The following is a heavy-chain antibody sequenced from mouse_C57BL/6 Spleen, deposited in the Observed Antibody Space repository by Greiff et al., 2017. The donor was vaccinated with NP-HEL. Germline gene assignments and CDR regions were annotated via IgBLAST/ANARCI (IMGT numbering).Heavy chain of an antibody. D-gene: IGHD1-1*01. J-gene: IGHJ1*03. Sequence: VQLQQPGAELVRPGSSVKLSCKASGYTFTSYWMDWVKQRPGQGLEWIGNIYPSDSETHYNQKFKDKATLTVDKSSSTAYMQLSSLTSEDSAVYYCATYYGSSYEYFDVWGTGTTVTVSS. CDR3: ATYYGSSYEYFDV. V-gene: IGHV1-61*01. CDR2: IYPSDSET. CDR1: GYTFTSYW.